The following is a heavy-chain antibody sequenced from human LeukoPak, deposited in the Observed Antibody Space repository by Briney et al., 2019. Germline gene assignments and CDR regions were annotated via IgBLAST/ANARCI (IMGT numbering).Heavy chain of an antibody. V-gene: IGHV3-53*01. CDR2: IYSGGST. Sequence: GGSLRLSCAASGFTVSSNYMNWVRQAPGKGLEWVSIIYSGGSTYYADSVKGRFTISRDISKNTLHLQMNSLRAEDTAVYYCARDPVIPTAASNWYFGLWGRGTLVTVSS. CDR1: GFTVSSNY. D-gene: IGHD6-13*01. CDR3: ARDPVIPTAASNWYFGL. J-gene: IGHJ2*01.